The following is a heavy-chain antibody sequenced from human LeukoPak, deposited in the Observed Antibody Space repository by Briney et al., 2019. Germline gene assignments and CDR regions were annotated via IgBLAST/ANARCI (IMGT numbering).Heavy chain of an antibody. D-gene: IGHD2-21*02. CDR2: INHSGST. J-gene: IGHJ4*02. V-gene: IGHV4-34*01. CDR1: GGSFSGYY. Sequence: SETLSLTCTVYGGSFSGYYWSWIRQPPGKGLEWIGEINHSGSTNYNASLKSRVTISVDTSKNQFSLKLSSVTAADTAVYYCARGPYCGGDCYSYYFDYWGQGTLVTVSS. CDR3: ARGPYCGGDCYSYYFDY.